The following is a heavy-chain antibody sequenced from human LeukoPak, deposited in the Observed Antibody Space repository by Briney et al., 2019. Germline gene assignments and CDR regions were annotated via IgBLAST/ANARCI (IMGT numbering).Heavy chain of an antibody. CDR2: INPNSGGT. Sequence: ASACVTCMASVYTFTGYYMHGVRQAPGQGLEWMGWINPNSGGTNHEQKVHGRVTMTRDTSIRTAYMELSRLRSDDTAVYYCARGVPDAILSDPWGQGTLVTVSS. V-gene: IGHV1-2*02. D-gene: IGHD2-2*01. CDR1: VYTFTGYY. J-gene: IGHJ5*02. CDR3: ARGVPDAILSDP.